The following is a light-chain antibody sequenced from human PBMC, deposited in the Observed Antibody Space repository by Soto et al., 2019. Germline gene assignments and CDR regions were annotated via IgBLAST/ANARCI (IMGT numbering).Light chain of an antibody. CDR3: QQVNNYPLT. CDR1: QTISSW. V-gene: IGKV1-5*03. Sequence: DIQMTQSPSTLSGSVEDRVTITYRASQTISSWLAWYQQKPGKAPKLLIYKASTLKSGVPSRFSGSGSGTEFTLTISSLQPDDFATYYCQQVNNYPLTFGGGTKV. CDR2: KAS. J-gene: IGKJ4*01.